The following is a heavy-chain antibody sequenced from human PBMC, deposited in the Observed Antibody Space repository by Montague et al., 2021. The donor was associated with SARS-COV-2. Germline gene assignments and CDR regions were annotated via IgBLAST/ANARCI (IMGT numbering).Heavy chain of an antibody. V-gene: IGHV4-59*01. CDR3: ARGIWYAN. Sequence: SETLSLTCTVSGGPISPYYWNWIRQSPGKGLEWIGDIYYSGSTTYNPSLESRVTISVDTSKNQFSLRLSSVTAADTAVYYCARGIWYANWGQGVLVTVSS. D-gene: IGHD6-13*01. CDR1: GGPISPYY. CDR2: IYYSGST. J-gene: IGHJ4*02.